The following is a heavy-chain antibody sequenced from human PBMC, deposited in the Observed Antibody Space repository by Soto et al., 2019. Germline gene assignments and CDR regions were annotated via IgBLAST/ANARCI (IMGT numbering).Heavy chain of an antibody. CDR2: MNPNSGNT. J-gene: IGHJ6*02. V-gene: IGHV1-8*01. CDR3: ARTHYNSSGWYVLMGYYYYGMDV. Sequence: QVQLVQSGAEVKKPGASVKVSCKASGYTFTSYDINWVRQATGQGLEWMGWMNPNSGNTGYAQKFQGRVTMTRNTYISTAYLEPRSLSSEAAAVYSCARTHYNSSGWYVLMGYYYYGMDVWGQGTTVTVSS. D-gene: IGHD6-13*01. CDR1: GYTFTSYD.